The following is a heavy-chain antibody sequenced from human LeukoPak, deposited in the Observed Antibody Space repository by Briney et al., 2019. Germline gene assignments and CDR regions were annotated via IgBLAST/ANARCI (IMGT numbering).Heavy chain of an antibody. J-gene: IGHJ5*02. Sequence: SETLSLTCTVSGGSISSYYWSWIRQPAGKGLEWIGRIYTSGSTNYNPSLKSRVTMSVDTSKNQFSLKLSSVTAADTAVYYCARDKGTTVTTGAKTWFDPWGQGTLVTVSS. D-gene: IGHD4-17*01. CDR2: IYTSGST. CDR3: ARDKGTTVTTGAKTWFDP. CDR1: GGSISSYY. V-gene: IGHV4-4*07.